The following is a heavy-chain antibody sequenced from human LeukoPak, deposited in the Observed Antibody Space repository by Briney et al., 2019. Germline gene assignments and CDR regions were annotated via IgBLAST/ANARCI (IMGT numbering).Heavy chain of an antibody. Sequence: GGSLRLSCEASGFTFSSFWMSWVRQVPGKGLEWVSVIYSGGSTYYADSVKGRFTISRDNSKNTPYLQMNSLRAEDTAVYYCASTYYYGSGSLDYWGQGTLVTVSS. V-gene: IGHV3-66*02. CDR2: IYSGGST. CDR1: GFTFSSFW. CDR3: ASTYYYGSGSLDY. D-gene: IGHD3-10*01. J-gene: IGHJ4*02.